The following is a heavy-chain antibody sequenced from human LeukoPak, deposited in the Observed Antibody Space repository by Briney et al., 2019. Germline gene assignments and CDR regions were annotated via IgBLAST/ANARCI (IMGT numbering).Heavy chain of an antibody. Sequence: ASVKVSCKTSGGTFSNYAISWVRQAPGQGLEWMGGIIPIFGIANYAQKFQGRVTISTDESTTTAYMELSSLRSEDTAVYYCARVSSRSYAALDYWGQGTLVTVSS. CDR2: IIPIFGIA. D-gene: IGHD1-26*01. V-gene: IGHV1-69*05. CDR3: ARVSSRSYAALDY. J-gene: IGHJ4*02. CDR1: GGTFSNYA.